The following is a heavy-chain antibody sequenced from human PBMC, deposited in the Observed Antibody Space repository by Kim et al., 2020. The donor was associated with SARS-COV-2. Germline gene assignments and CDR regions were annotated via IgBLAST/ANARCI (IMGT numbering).Heavy chain of an antibody. CDR3: ARLAGAGTYYAYYSGLDV. CDR2: INNGGSS. D-gene: IGHD6-19*01. CDR1: GGSLSNYY. Sequence: SETLSLTCAVSGGSLSNYYWSWIRQPPGKGPEWIGEINNGGSSNYNPSLNNRVMMLIETSKNQFSLRLSSVTAADTAVYFCARLAGAGTYYAYYSGLDV. V-gene: IGHV4-34*01. J-gene: IGHJ6*01.